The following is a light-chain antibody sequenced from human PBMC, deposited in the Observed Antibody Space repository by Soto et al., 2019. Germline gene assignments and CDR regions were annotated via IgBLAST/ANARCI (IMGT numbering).Light chain of an antibody. CDR1: QSISDW. Sequence: DIQMTHSPSTLSTSVGDRVTITCRASQSISDWLAWYQQKAGTAPKLLIYRASSLPSGVPSRFGGSGSGTEFTLTISSLQPDDFATYYCQQYSIYPVTFGGGTKVDIK. J-gene: IGKJ4*01. V-gene: IGKV1-5*03. CDR2: RAS. CDR3: QQYSIYPVT.